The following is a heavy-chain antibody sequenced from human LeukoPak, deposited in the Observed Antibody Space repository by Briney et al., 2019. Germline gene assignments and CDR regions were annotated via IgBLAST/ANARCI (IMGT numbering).Heavy chain of an antibody. CDR2: ISSSGSTI. Sequence: GGSLRLSCAASGFTFSSYEMNWVRQAPGKGLEWVSYISSSGSTIYYADSVKGRFTISRDNAKNSLYLQMNSLRAEDTAVYYCASDTMVRGGNYYYYGMDVWGQGTTVTVSS. CDR1: GFTFSSYE. J-gene: IGHJ6*02. D-gene: IGHD3-10*01. V-gene: IGHV3-48*03. CDR3: ASDTMVRGGNYYYYGMDV.